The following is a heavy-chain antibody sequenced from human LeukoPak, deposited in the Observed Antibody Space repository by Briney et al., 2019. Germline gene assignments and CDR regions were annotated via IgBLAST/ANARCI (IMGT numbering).Heavy chain of an antibody. D-gene: IGHD6-19*01. CDR3: ARGRLAYYYYYYMDV. J-gene: IGHJ6*03. Sequence: SGTLSLTCAVSGGSNSSSNWWSWVRQPPGKGLEWIGEIYHSGSTNYNPSLKSRVTISVDKSKNQFSLKLSSATAADTAVYYCARGRLAYYYYYYMDVWGKGTTVTISS. CDR2: IYHSGST. CDR1: GGSNSSSNW. V-gene: IGHV4-4*02.